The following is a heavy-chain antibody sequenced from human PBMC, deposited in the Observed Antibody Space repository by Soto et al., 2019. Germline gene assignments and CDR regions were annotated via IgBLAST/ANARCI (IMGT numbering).Heavy chain of an antibody. Sequence: GGSLRLSCAASGFNLSDYYMTLIRRVPGKGLEWVSHISASSEDTKYADSLRGRFTVSRDNVKNTLSLQMNSLRPEDTAVYYCAKDSGYQLPDNYFYYGLDVWGQGNTVTVSS. CDR2: ISASSEDT. D-gene: IGHD2-2*01. J-gene: IGHJ6*02. V-gene: IGHV3-11*06. CDR1: GFNLSDYY. CDR3: AKDSGYQLPDNYFYYGLDV.